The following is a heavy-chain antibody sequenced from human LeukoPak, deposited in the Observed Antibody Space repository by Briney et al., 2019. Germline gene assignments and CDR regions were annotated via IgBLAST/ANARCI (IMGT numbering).Heavy chain of an antibody. V-gene: IGHV3-23*01. D-gene: IGHD3-3*01. Sequence: PGGSLRLSCAASGFTFSSYAMSWVRQAPGKGLEWVSAISGSGGATYYVDSVKGRFTISRDNSKNTLYLQMNSLRAEDTAVYYCAKVPVFSLTISEVVTDDAFDIWGQGTIVTVSS. CDR1: GFTFSSYA. CDR2: ISGSGGAT. CDR3: AKVPVFSLTISEVVTDDAFDI. J-gene: IGHJ3*02.